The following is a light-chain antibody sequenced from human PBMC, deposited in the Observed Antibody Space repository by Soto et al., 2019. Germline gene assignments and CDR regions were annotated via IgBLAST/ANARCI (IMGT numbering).Light chain of an antibody. J-gene: IGLJ1*01. CDR1: SSDVGGYNY. V-gene: IGLV2-8*01. CDR3: SSYAGNNNLI. Sequence: QSALTQPPSASGSPGQSVTFSCTGTSSDVGGYNYVSWYQQHPGKAPKLMIYEVSKRPSGVPDRFSGSKSGNTASLTVSGLQAEDEADYYCSSYAGNNNLIFGTGTKLTVL. CDR2: EVS.